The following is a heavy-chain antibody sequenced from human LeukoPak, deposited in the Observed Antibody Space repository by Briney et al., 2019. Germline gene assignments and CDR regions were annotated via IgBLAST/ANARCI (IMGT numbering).Heavy chain of an antibody. J-gene: IGHJ6*02. CDR1: GLTFSSYA. Sequence: GGSLRLSCAASGLTFSSYAMHWVRQAPGKGLEWVAVISYDGSNKHYADSVKGRFTISRDNSKNTLYLQMNSLRAEDTAVYYCAKDIGQVGATPMDLWGQGTTVTVSS. D-gene: IGHD1-26*01. CDR2: ISYDGSNK. V-gene: IGHV3-30*18. CDR3: AKDIGQVGATPMDL.